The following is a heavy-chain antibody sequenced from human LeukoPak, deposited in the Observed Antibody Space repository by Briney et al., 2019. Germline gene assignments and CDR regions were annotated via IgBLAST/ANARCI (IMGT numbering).Heavy chain of an antibody. CDR1: GGSFSGYY. Sequence: SETLSLTCAVYGGSFSGYYWSWIRQPPGKGLEWIGEINHSGSTNYNPSLKSRVTISVDTSKNQFSLKLSSVTAADTAVYYCARGSRRGYTVTTVNWFDPWGQGTLVTVSS. V-gene: IGHV4-34*01. CDR3: ARGSRRGYTVTTVNWFDP. J-gene: IGHJ5*02. D-gene: IGHD4-11*01. CDR2: INHSGST.